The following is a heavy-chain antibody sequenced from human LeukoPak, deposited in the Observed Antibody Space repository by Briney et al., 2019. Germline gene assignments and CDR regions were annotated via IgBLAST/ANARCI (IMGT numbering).Heavy chain of an antibody. CDR3: ARATVVGGDGYNHFDY. V-gene: IGHV1-69*01. CDR1: GGTFSKYS. J-gene: IGHJ4*02. Sequence: GSSVKVSCKASGGTFSKYSISWVRQRPGQGLEWMGGITPLFGTANYAQKFQGRVTITADESTSTAYMELSSLRSEDTAVYYCARATVVGGDGYNHFDYWGQGTLVTVSS. CDR2: ITPLFGTA. D-gene: IGHD5-24*01.